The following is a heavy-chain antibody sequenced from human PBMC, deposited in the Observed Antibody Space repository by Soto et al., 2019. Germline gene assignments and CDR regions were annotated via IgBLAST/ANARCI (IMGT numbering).Heavy chain of an antibody. CDR1: GGTFSSYT. CDR2: IIPILGIA. V-gene: IGHV1-69*04. J-gene: IGHJ3*02. Sequence: SVKVSCKASGGTFSSYTISWVRQAPGQGLDWMGRIIPILGIANYAQKFQGRVTITADKSTSTAYMELSSLRSEDTAVYYCAREAGYCSGGSCYSSAFDIWGQGTMVTVAS. D-gene: IGHD2-15*01. CDR3: AREAGYCSGGSCYSSAFDI.